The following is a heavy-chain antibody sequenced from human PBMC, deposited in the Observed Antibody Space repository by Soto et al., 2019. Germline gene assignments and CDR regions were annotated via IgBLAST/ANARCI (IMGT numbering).Heavy chain of an antibody. J-gene: IGHJ6*02. CDR3: ARVARGAGHYYYYGMDV. CDR1: GYTFTRYA. Sequence: ASVKVSFKASGYTFTRYAMHWLRQAPGQRLEWMGWINAGNGNTKYSQKFQGRVTITRDTSASTAYMELSSLRSEDTAVYYCARVARGAGHYYYYGMDVWGQGTTVTVSS. D-gene: IGHD6-19*01. CDR2: INAGNGNT. V-gene: IGHV1-3*01.